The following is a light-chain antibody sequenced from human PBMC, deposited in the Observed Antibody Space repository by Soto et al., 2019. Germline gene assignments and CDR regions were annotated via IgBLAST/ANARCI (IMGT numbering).Light chain of an antibody. Sequence: EIVLTQSPGTLSLSPGERATLSCRASQSVSSTYLAWYQQNPGQAPRLLIYGASSRATGIPDRFSGSGSGTDFTLTISRLEPEDFAVYFCQQYGSSSYTFGQETKLEIK. CDR3: QQYGSSSYT. J-gene: IGKJ2*01. CDR2: GAS. V-gene: IGKV3-20*01. CDR1: QSVSSTY.